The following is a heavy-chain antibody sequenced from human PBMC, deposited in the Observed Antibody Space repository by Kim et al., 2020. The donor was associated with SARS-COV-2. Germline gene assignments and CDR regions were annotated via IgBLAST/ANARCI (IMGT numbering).Heavy chain of an antibody. CDR1: GFTFSTFA. CDR3: AKDKAGSGWYFDY. J-gene: IGHJ4*02. Sequence: GGSLRLSCAASGFTFSTFAVGWVRQAPGKGLEWVSGISVTGGGTYYADSVKGRFTISRDNSKNTLFLQMNSLRAEDTAVYYCAKDKAGSGWYFDYWGQGTQVTVSS. V-gene: IGHV3-23*01. D-gene: IGHD6-19*01. CDR2: ISVTGGGT.